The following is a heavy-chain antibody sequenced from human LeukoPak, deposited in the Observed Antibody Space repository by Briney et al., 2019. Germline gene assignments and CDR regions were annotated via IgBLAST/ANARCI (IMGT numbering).Heavy chain of an antibody. CDR2: IVVGSGNT. V-gene: IGHV1-58*02. CDR3: AAGDSGSHGDY. Sequence: ASVKVSCKASGFTFTSSAMQWVRQARGQRLEWIGWIVVGSGNTNYAQKFQERVTITRDMSTSTAYMELSGLRSEDTAVYYCAAGDSGSHGDYWGQGTLVTVSS. CDR1: GFTFTSSA. J-gene: IGHJ4*02. D-gene: IGHD1-26*01.